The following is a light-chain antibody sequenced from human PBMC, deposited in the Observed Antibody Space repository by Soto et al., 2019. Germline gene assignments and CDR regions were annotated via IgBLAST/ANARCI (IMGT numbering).Light chain of an antibody. CDR2: GAS. V-gene: IGKV3-20*01. J-gene: IGKJ1*01. Sequence: EIVLTQSPGTLSLSPGERATLSRRASQSVSSSYLAWYQQKPGQAPRLLIYGASSRATGIPDRFSGSGSGADFTLTISRLELEDFAVYYCQQYGSSPTWTFGQGTKVDIK. CDR3: QQYGSSPTWT. CDR1: QSVSSSY.